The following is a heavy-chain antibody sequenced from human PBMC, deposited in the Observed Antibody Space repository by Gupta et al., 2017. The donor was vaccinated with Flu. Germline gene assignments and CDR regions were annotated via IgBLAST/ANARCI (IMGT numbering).Heavy chain of an antibody. CDR3: ARDLFSSGWYWFDP. D-gene: IGHD6-19*01. J-gene: IGHJ5*02. V-gene: IGHV4-59*01. CDR1: ISNNY. CDR2: VYNSGST. Sequence: ISNNYWNWIRQPPGKGLEWIGYVYNSGSTIYNPSLKSRVTISVDTSKNQFFLKLTSVTAADTAVYYCARDLFSSGWYWFDPWGQGTLVTVSS.